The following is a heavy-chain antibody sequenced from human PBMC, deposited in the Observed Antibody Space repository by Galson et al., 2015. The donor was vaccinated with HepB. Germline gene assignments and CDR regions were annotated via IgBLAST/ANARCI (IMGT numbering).Heavy chain of an antibody. CDR1: GFTFSSYA. CDR2: ISGSGGST. Sequence: LRLSCAASGFTFSSYAMSWVRQAPGKGLEWVSAISGSGGSTYYADSVKGRFTISRDNSKNTLYLQMNSLRAEDTAVYYCAKGEGDYDFWSGYYTLSKASYYYYYMDVWGKGTTVTVSS. J-gene: IGHJ6*03. CDR3: AKGEGDYDFWSGYYTLSKASYYYYYMDV. V-gene: IGHV3-23*01. D-gene: IGHD3-3*01.